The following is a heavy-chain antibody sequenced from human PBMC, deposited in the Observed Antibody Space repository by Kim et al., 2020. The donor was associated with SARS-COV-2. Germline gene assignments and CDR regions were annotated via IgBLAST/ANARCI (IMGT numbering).Heavy chain of an antibody. Sequence: TLYYADAGNGRFTISRDNDKTSLYLQMNSLRDDDTAIYYCVRDYRYALDYWGQGTLVTVSS. V-gene: IGHV3-48*02. D-gene: IGHD5-18*01. CDR3: VRDYRYALDY. CDR2: TL. J-gene: IGHJ4*02.